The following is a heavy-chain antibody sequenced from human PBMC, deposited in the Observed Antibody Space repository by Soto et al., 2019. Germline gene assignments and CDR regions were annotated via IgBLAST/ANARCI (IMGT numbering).Heavy chain of an antibody. CDR1: GGSISSYY. J-gene: IGHJ6*03. Sequence: SETLSLTCTVSGGSISSYYWSWIRQPPGKGLEWIGYIYYSGSTNYNPSLKSRVTISVDTSKNQFSLKLSSVTAADTAVYYCARAPGDYYMDVWGKGTTVIVSS. V-gene: IGHV4-59*01. D-gene: IGHD3-10*01. CDR2: IYYSGST. CDR3: ARAPGDYYMDV.